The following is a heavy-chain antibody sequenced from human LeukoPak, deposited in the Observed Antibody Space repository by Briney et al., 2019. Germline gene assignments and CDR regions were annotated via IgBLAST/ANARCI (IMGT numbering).Heavy chain of an antibody. CDR3: ARDQDSSWSNDY. V-gene: IGHV3-21*01. J-gene: IGHJ4*02. CDR1: GFTFSSYS. D-gene: IGHD6-13*01. CDR2: ISSSSSYI. Sequence: GGSLRLSCAASGFTFSSYSMNWVRQAPGKGLEWVSSISSSSSYIYYADSVKGRFTISRDNAKNSLYLQMNSLRAEDTAVYYCARDQDSSWSNDYWGQGTLVTVSS.